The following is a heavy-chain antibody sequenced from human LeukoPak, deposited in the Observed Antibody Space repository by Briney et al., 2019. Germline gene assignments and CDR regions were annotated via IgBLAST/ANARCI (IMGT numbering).Heavy chain of an antibody. Sequence: SETLSLTCVVSGGSISSGNWWSWVRQSPGKGLEWIGEIYHSGNANYNPSLKSRVTISVDKSKNQFSLKLSSVTAADTALYYCARTYCSGGICYESFDYWGQGTLVTVSS. CDR2: IYHSGNA. CDR1: GGSISSGNW. J-gene: IGHJ4*02. D-gene: IGHD2-15*01. CDR3: ARTYCSGGICYESFDY. V-gene: IGHV4/OR15-8*01.